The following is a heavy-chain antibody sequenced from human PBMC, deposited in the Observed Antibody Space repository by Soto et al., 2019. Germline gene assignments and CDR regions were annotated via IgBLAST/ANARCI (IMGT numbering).Heavy chain of an antibody. D-gene: IGHD3-22*01. Sequence: PGGSLRLSCAASGFTFSSYAMHWVRQAPGKGLEWVAVISYDGSNKYYADSVKGRFTISRDNSKNTLYLQMNSLRAEDTAVYYCARVRDSSGYYPNNRPPRYYYYGMDVWGQGTTVTVSS. CDR1: GFTFSSYA. J-gene: IGHJ6*02. V-gene: IGHV3-30-3*01. CDR2: ISYDGSNK. CDR3: ARVRDSSGYYPNNRPPRYYYYGMDV.